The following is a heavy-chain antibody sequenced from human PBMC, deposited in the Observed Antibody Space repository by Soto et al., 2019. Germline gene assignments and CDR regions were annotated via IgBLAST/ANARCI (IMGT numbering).Heavy chain of an antibody. CDR2: ISGSGSST. Sequence: EVQLLESGGGWVKPGGSLRLSCAASGFTFSTYAMTWSRRAPGKGLEWVSGISGSGSSTYYADSVKGRFTISRDNSKNTLYLQVNSLRAEDTAVYYCAKEGFGYWGQGTLVTVSA. CDR3: AKEGFGY. CDR1: GFTFSTYA. V-gene: IGHV3-23*01. J-gene: IGHJ4*02.